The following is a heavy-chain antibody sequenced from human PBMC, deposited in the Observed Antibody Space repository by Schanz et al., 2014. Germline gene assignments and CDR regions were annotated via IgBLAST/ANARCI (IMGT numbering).Heavy chain of an antibody. J-gene: IGHJ3*02. CDR2: ISGSGVTT. D-gene: IGHD4-4*01. CDR1: GFTFSSFS. V-gene: IGHV3-23*04. CDR3: AKDRWRATVMVDAFDI. Sequence: EVQLVESGGGLVQPGGSLRLSCEASGFTFSSFSMNWVRQAPGKGLEWVSVISGSGVTTYYADSVTGRFTIFRDNSKDTLDLQMNSLRAEDTAVYFCAKDRWRATVMVDAFDIWGQGTKVTVSS.